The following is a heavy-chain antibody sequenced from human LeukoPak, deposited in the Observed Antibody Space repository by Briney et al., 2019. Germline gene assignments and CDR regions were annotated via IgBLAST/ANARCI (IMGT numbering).Heavy chain of an antibody. CDR3: ARVCGRDGYNYMPDYFDY. D-gene: IGHD5-24*01. CDR1: GGSFSGYY. CDR2: INHSGST. J-gene: IGHJ4*02. V-gene: IGHV4-34*01. Sequence: PSETLSLTCAVYGGSFSGYYWSWIRQPPGKGLEWIGEINHSGSTNYNPSLKSRVTISVDTSKNQFSLKLSSVTAADTAVYYCARVCGRDGYNYMPDYFDYWGQGTPVTVSS.